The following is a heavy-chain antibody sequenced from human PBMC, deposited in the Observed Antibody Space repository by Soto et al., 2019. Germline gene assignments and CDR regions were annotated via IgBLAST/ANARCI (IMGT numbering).Heavy chain of an antibody. CDR3: ARAEGGIRSGYDPTNFDY. Sequence: SETLSLTCTVSGGSISSGDYYWSWIRQPPGKGLEWIGYIYYSGSTYYNPSLKSRVTISIDTSKNQFSLKLSSVTAADTAVYYCARAEGGIRSGYDPTNFDYWGQGTLVTVSS. D-gene: IGHD5-12*01. V-gene: IGHV4-30-4*01. CDR2: IYYSGST. J-gene: IGHJ4*02. CDR1: GGSISSGDYY.